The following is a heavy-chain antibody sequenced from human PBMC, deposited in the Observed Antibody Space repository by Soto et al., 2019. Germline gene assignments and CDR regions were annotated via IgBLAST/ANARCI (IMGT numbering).Heavy chain of an antibody. CDR3: AREWPRKRWFDP. D-gene: IGHD5-12*01. CDR2: INAGNGNT. Sequence: ASVKVSCKASGYTFTSYAMHWVRQAPGQRLEWMGWINAGNGNTKYSQKFQGRVTITRDTSASTAYMELSSLRSEDTAVYYCAREWPRKRWFDPWGQGTLVNVSS. V-gene: IGHV1-3*01. CDR1: GYTFTSYA. J-gene: IGHJ5*02.